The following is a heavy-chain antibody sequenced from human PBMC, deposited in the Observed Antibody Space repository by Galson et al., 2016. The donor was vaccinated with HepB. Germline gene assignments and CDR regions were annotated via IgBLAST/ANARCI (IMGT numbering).Heavy chain of an antibody. D-gene: IGHD1-1*01. J-gene: IGHJ4*02. Sequence: CAISGDSVSSITVAWNWIRQSPSRGLEWLGRTYYRSKWSSDYAVFVRSRISINPDTSKNQFSLQLNSVTPEDTAVYFCARDVGYLGTFDHWGQGTLVTVSS. CDR1: GDSVSSITVA. CDR3: ARDVGYLGTFDH. CDR2: TYYRSKWSS. V-gene: IGHV6-1*01.